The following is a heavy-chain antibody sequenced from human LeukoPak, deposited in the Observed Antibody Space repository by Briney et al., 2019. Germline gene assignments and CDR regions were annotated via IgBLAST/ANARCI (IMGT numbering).Heavy chain of an antibody. V-gene: IGHV3-23*01. Sequence: GGTLRLSCAASGFTFSSYSMSWVREAPGKGLEWVSLITGSGDYTYYADSVKGRFTISRDNSKNTLYLQMNSLRAEDTAVFYCAKEPRHCGGDCFSLLDYWGQGTLVTVSS. CDR2: ITGSGDYT. D-gene: IGHD2-21*02. CDR3: AKEPRHCGGDCFSLLDY. CDR1: GFTFSSYS. J-gene: IGHJ4*02.